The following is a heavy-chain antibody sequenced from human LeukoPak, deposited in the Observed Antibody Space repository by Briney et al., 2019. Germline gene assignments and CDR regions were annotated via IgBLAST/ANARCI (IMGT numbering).Heavy chain of an antibody. J-gene: IGHJ4*02. Sequence: SETLSLTCTVSGGSISSYYWSWIRQPPGKGLEWIGYIYYSGSTNYNPSLKSRVTISVDTSKNQFSLKLSSVTAADTAVYYCASGRLRFLEWLADGFDYWGQGTLVTVSS. CDR3: ASGRLRFLEWLADGFDY. V-gene: IGHV4-59*01. CDR2: IYYSGST. CDR1: GGSISSYY. D-gene: IGHD3-3*01.